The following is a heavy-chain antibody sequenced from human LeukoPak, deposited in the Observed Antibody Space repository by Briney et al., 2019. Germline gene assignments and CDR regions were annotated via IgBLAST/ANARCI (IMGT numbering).Heavy chain of an antibody. CDR2: ISGSGTRT. D-gene: IGHD3-16*02. Sequence: GGSLRLSCAASGFTFSTFDMNWVRQAPGKGLEWVSGISGSGTRTYYADSVKGRFTISRDNSKNTLSLQMDSLRAEDTARYYCAKGFGITFGGFLAYWGQGSLVTVSS. V-gene: IGHV3-23*01. CDR3: AKGFGITFGGFLAY. CDR1: GFTFSTFD. J-gene: IGHJ4*02.